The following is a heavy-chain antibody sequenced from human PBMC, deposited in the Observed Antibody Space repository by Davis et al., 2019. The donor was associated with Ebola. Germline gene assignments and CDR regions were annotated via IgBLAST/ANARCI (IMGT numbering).Heavy chain of an antibody. CDR2: ISSSSSYI. J-gene: IGHJ6*02. Sequence: GGSLRLSCAASGFTFSSYSMNWVRQAPGKGLEWVSSISSSSSYIYYADSVKGRFTISRDNAKNSLYLQMNSLRAEDTAVYYCARRYCSSTSCYYYYYYGMDVWGQGTTVTVSS. D-gene: IGHD2-2*01. CDR3: ARRYCSSTSCYYYYYYGMDV. CDR1: GFTFSSYS. V-gene: IGHV3-21*03.